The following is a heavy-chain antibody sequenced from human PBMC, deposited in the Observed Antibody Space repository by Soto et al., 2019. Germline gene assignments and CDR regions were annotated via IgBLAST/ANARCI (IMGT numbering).Heavy chain of an antibody. D-gene: IGHD3-9*01. CDR2: INYSGRT. V-gene: IGHV4-31*03. CDR1: GDSISSAGYY. Sequence: QVQLQETGPGLVKPSQTLSLTCTVSGDSISSAGYYLTWIRQHPGKGLEWIGYINYSGRTYYSPSLKSRVTISVDTSKNQLSLKLTSVTAAETAVYTCAREINYDILTGPEAVDIWGQGTMVTVSS. J-gene: IGHJ3*02. CDR3: AREINYDILTGPEAVDI.